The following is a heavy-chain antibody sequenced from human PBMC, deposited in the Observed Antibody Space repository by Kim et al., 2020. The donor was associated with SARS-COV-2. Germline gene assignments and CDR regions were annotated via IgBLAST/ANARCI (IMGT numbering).Heavy chain of an antibody. CDR2: IYRGDKT. V-gene: IGHV3-53*01. J-gene: IGHJ6*03. CDR1: GFNVRSYF. Sequence: GGSLRLSCSASGFNVRSYFLTWVRQAPGKGLEWVSVIYRGDKTYYADSAMGGLTTTCETTTNTFFFQMMSMRIEDEAAYYCCREVGHYSGCSTCDYID. CDR3: CREVGHYSGCSTCDYID. D-gene: IGHD3-10*01.